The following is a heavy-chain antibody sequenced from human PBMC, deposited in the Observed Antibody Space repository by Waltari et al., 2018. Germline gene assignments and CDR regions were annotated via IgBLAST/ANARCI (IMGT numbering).Heavy chain of an antibody. CDR3: ARDRDFLGTYSPLQY. D-gene: IGHD3-10*01. V-gene: IGHV1-18*01. J-gene: IGHJ4*02. CDR2: ISAYNGNT. Sequence: QVQLVQSGAEVKKHGASVKVSCKTSGYTFPSFGITWVRQAPGQGLEWVGWISAYNGNTNSAQKVQGRVTITTDTSTSTAYMDLRSLRSDDTAVYYCARDRDFLGTYSPLQYWGQGTLVTVSS. CDR1: GYTFPSFG.